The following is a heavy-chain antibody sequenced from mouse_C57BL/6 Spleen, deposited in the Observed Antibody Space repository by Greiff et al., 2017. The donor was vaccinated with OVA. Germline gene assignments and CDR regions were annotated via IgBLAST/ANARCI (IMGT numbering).Heavy chain of an antibody. CDR2: IWTGGGT. V-gene: IGHV2-9-1*01. CDR3: ARLYSNHDRRYFDV. J-gene: IGHJ1*03. D-gene: IGHD2-5*01. Sequence: VKLMESGPGLVAPSQSLSITCTVSGFSLTSYAISWVRQPPGKGLEWLGVIWTGGGTNYNSALKSRLSISKDNSKSQVFLKMNSLQTDDTARYYCARLYSNHDRRYFDVWGTGTTVTVSS. CDR1: GFSLTSYA.